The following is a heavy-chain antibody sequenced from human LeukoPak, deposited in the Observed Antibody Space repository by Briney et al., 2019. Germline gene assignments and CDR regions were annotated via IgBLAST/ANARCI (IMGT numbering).Heavy chain of an antibody. J-gene: IGHJ4*02. V-gene: IGHV1-2*02. CDR3: AKFDQDWGTFDS. CDR1: GYSFTGYY. D-gene: IGHD7-27*01. Sequence: ASVKVSCKASGYSFTGYYMHWVRQAPGQGLEWMGWIKPDNGDTNYVKKFQGRVTMTRDTSITTAYMGLSLRSDDTAVYYCAKFDQDWGTFDSWGQGTVVTVSS. CDR2: IKPDNGDT.